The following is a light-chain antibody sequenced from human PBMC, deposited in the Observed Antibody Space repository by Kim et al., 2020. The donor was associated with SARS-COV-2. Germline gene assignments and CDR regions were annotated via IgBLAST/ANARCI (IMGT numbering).Light chain of an antibody. Sequence: EYGWGKVTIARGGSQGIRNYVASFQQKPGKDPQTLIYARSSLQSGVPSKCSGSGSGTVFTLTISSLQPEDFATYYSQQYDSDPRTFGGGTKVDIK. J-gene: IGKJ4*01. CDR2: ARS. CDR3: QQYDSDPRT. V-gene: IGKV1-16*02. CDR1: QGIRNY.